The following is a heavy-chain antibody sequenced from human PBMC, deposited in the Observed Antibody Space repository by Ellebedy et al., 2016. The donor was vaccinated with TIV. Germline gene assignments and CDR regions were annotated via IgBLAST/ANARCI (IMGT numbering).Heavy chain of an antibody. CDR2: IWYDGRNK. CDR3: ARPMTTVTSSAEFDY. D-gene: IGHD4-11*01. Sequence: GESLKISCAASGFTFSSYGMHWVRQAPGKGLEWVAVIWYDGRNKFYADSVKGRFTISRDNSKNTLYLQMNSLRAEDTAVYYCARPMTTVTSSAEFDYWGQGTLVTVSS. J-gene: IGHJ4*02. CDR1: GFTFSSYG. V-gene: IGHV3-33*01.